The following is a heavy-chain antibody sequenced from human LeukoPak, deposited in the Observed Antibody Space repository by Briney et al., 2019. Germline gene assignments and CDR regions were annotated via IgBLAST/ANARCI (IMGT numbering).Heavy chain of an antibody. CDR2: IVVGSGNT. CDR3: AAGLFPRGAVITTDGVYFDY. J-gene: IGHJ4*02. V-gene: IGHV1-58*01. CDR1: GFTFTSSA. Sequence: GTSVKVSCKASGFTFTSSAVQWVRQARGQRLEWIGWIVVGSGNTNYAQKFQERVTITRDMSTSTACMELSSLRSEDTAVYYCAAGLFPRGAVITTDGVYFDYWGQGTLVTVSS. D-gene: IGHD3-22*01.